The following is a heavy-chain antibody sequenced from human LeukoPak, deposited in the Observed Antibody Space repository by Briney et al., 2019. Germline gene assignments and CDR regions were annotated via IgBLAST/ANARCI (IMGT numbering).Heavy chain of an antibody. CDR1: GFTFSSYW. CDR2: IQQDGNAK. V-gene: IGHV3-7*04. Sequence: GGSLRLSCPASGFTFSSYWMSWVRQAPGKGREGVANIQQDGNAKYYVDSVKGRFTISRDNSTNILYLQMNSLRAEDTAVYYCARGMVDIWGQGTMVTVSS. CDR3: ARGMVDI. J-gene: IGHJ3*02. D-gene: IGHD2-8*01.